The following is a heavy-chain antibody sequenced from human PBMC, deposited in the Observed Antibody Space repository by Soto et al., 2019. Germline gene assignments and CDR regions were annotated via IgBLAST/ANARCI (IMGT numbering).Heavy chain of an antibody. CDR3: ARLGSLESWRYFAMDV. Sequence: GGSLRLSCAASAFTFSRYAMSWVRQAPGKGLEWVSGIDPSGGSTYYADSVKGRFTISRDNSKNTLYLQMNSLRAEDTAVYYCARLGSLESWRYFAMDVWGQGTTVTVSS. J-gene: IGHJ6*02. V-gene: IGHV3-23*01. CDR2: IDPSGGST. D-gene: IGHD3-16*01. CDR1: AFTFSRYA.